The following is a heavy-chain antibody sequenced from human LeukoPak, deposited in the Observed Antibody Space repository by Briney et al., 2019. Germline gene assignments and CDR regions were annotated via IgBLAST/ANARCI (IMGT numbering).Heavy chain of an antibody. J-gene: IGHJ5*02. CDR2: IHYSGKT. Sequence: PSETLSLTCNVAGGSISRSNYYWGWIRQPPGKGLEWIVNIHYSGKTYYNPSLMGRVTISIDTSKNQFSLKLSSVTAADTAVYSCAKVGGLAVAGTDNWMDPWGQGTLVTVSS. D-gene: IGHD6-19*01. CDR3: AKVGGLAVAGTDNWMDP. CDR1: GGSISRSNYY. V-gene: IGHV4-39*02.